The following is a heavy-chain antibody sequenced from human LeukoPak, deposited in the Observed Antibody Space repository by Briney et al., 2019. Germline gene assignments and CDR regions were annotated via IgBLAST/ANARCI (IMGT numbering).Heavy chain of an antibody. Sequence: PSETLSLTCTVSGGSVSSGSYYWSWIRQPPGKGLEWIGYIYYSGSTNYNPSLKSRVTISVDTSKNQFSLKLSSVTAADTAVYYCARDRKDCGDYGEYYYYYGMDVWGQGTTVTVSS. J-gene: IGHJ6*02. V-gene: IGHV4-61*01. D-gene: IGHD4-17*01. CDR2: IYYSGST. CDR3: ARDRKDCGDYGEYYYYYGMDV. CDR1: GGSVSSGSYY.